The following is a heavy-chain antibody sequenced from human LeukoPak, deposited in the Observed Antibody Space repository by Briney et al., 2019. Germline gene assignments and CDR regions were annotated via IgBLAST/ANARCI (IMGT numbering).Heavy chain of an antibody. Sequence: GGSLRLSCAASGFTFSSYGMHWVRQAPGKGLEWVAVIWYDGSNKYYADSVKGRFTISRDNSKNTLYLQMNSLRAGDTAVYYCARERRGIAVAGFDYWGQGTLVTVSS. V-gene: IGHV3-33*01. D-gene: IGHD6-19*01. J-gene: IGHJ4*02. CDR2: IWYDGSNK. CDR3: ARERRGIAVAGFDY. CDR1: GFTFSSYG.